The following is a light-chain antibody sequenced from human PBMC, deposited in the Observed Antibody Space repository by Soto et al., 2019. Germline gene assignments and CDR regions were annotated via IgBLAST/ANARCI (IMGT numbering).Light chain of an antibody. V-gene: IGKV3-15*01. CDR3: QQYSVWPLT. CDR1: QSVRSN. J-gene: IGKJ4*01. Sequence: EKVMTQSPATLSVSPGERATLSCRASQSVRSNLAWYQQKPGQPPRLLIYDASTRATGIPSRFSGSGSGTEFTLTISSLKSEDFAVYYCQQYSVWPLTFGGGTKV. CDR2: DAS.